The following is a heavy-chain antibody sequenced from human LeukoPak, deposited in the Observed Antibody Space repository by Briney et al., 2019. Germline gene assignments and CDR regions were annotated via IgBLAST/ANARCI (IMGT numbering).Heavy chain of an antibody. J-gene: IGHJ6*04. V-gene: IGHV4-59*01. Sequence: SETLSLTCSVSGGPINFYWSWIRQSPGKGLEWIGCIYPNGSTSYNSHLKSRVTISLDTSKKQVSLMLKSVTAADTAVYYCARDVRRALRFNNFYPYFGMDVWGKGTMVIVST. D-gene: IGHD3-3*01. CDR3: ARDVRRALRFNNFYPYFGMDV. CDR1: GGPINFY. CDR2: IYPNGST.